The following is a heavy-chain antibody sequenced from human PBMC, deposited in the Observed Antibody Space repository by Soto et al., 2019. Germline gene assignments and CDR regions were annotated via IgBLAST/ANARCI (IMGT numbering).Heavy chain of an antibody. CDR3: ARGHSSSSQWFDP. CDR2: ISSSSSYI. CDR1: GFTFSSYS. D-gene: IGHD6-6*01. J-gene: IGHJ5*02. Sequence: GGSLRLSCAASGFTFSSYSMNWVRQAPGKGLEWVSSISSSSSYIYYADSVKGRFTISRDNAKNSLYLQMNSLRAEDTAVYYCARGHSSSSQWFDPWGQGTLVTVSS. V-gene: IGHV3-21*01.